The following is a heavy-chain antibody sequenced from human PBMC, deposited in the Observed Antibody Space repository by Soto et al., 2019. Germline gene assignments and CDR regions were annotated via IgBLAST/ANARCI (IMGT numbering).Heavy chain of an antibody. CDR2: IIPIFGTA. D-gene: IGHD3-22*01. CDR1: GGTFSSYA. J-gene: IGHJ4*02. V-gene: IGHV1-69*13. CDR3: ARPSYYYDISGYAFDS. Sequence: SVKVSCKASGGTFSSYAITWVRQAPGQGLERMGGIIPIFGTADYAQKFQGRVTITADESTSTAYLELSSLRSEDTAVYYCARPSYYYDISGYAFDSWGQGTLVTVSS.